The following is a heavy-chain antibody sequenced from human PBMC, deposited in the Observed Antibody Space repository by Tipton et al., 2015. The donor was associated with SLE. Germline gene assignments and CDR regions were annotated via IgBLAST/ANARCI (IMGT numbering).Heavy chain of an antibody. V-gene: IGHV4-61*05. CDR1: GGSMNIGVLY. CDR3: ATAYCSGGNCFWEYFEN. CDR2: ISYSGST. J-gene: IGHJ1*01. Sequence: TLSLTCTVSGGSMNIGVLYWGWIRQHPGKGLEWIDYISYSGSTNYNPSLKSRVTKSVDTSKSQFSLKLHSVTAADTAVYYCATAYCSGGNCFWEYFENWGQGTLVTVSS. D-gene: IGHD2-15*01.